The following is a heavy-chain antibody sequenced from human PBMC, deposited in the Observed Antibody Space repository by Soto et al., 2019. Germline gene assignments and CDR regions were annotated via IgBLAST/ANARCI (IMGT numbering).Heavy chain of an antibody. CDR1: GGSISSGDYY. CDR2: IYYSGST. J-gene: IGHJ4*02. V-gene: IGHV4-30-4*01. D-gene: IGHD1-20*01. Sequence: PSETLSLTCTVSGGSISSGDYYWSWIRQPPGKGLEWIGYIYYSGSTYYNPSLKSRVTISVDTSKNQFSLKLSSVTAADTAVYYRARLYNWNRNFDYWGQGTLVTVSS. CDR3: ARLYNWNRNFDY.